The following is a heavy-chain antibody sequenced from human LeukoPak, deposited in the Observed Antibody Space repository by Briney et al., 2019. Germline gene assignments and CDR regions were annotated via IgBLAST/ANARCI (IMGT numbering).Heavy chain of an antibody. J-gene: IGHJ4*02. CDR1: GFTLSSYE. D-gene: IGHD3-22*01. CDR3: ARDRTMIVDY. CDR2: ISSAGTMT. Sequence: GGSLRLSCAASGFTLSSYEMNWVRQAPGKGLEWVSYISSAGTMTYYADSVKGRFTISRDNAKNSLYLHMSSLRVEDTAVYYCARDRTMIVDYWGQRTLVTVSS. V-gene: IGHV3-48*03.